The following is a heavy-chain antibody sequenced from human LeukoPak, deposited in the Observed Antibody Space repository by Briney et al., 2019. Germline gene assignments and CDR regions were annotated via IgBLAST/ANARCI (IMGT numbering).Heavy chain of an antibody. CDR1: GFTFSSYW. CDR2: IKQDGSEK. V-gene: IGHV3-7*01. CDR3: ARGSCSTTSCLEVY. Sequence: GGSLGLSCAASGFTFSSYWMIWVRQAPGKGLEWVANIKQDGSEKYYVDSVKGRFTISRDSANNSLYLQMNSLRAEDTAVYYCARGSCSTTSCLEVYWGQGTLVTVAS. D-gene: IGHD2-2*01. J-gene: IGHJ4*02.